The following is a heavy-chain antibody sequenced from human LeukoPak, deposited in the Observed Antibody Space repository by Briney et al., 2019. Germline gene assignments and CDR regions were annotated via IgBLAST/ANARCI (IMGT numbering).Heavy chain of an antibody. J-gene: IGHJ4*02. CDR1: GFTFSNYA. V-gene: IGHV3-23*01. CDR2: ISGSGAST. D-gene: IGHD5-12*01. CDR3: VGTVASGY. Sequence: QPRGPLRPSSAASGFTFSNYAMSCVRQPPGKELDWVSAISGSGASTYYAESVKGRFTIYRDNSKNTLYLQMNRLRGEDTAVYYCVGTVASGYWGQGTLVTVSS.